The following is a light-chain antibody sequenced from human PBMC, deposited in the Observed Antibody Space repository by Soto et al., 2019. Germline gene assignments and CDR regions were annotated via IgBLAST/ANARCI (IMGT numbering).Light chain of an antibody. V-gene: IGKV3-11*01. CDR2: DAS. J-gene: IGKJ4*01. Sequence: EIVLTQSPATLSLSPGERATLSCRASQSLGNYLAWYPQKPGQAPRLLIYDASNRAHGTPARFSGRGSGTEFTLTISSLEPGDSAVYYCQQRGGWPLTFGGGTKVEIK. CDR3: QQRGGWPLT. CDR1: QSLGNY.